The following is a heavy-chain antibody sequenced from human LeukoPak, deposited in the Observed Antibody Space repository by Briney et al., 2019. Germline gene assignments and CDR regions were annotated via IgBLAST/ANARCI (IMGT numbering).Heavy chain of an antibody. D-gene: IGHD5-12*01. J-gene: IGHJ4*02. CDR2: INPNSGGT. CDR3: ANLGGYSGYDLSGY. CDR1: GYTFTGYY. Sequence: ASVKVSCKASGYTFTGYYMHWVRQAPGQGLEWMGWINPNSGGTNYAQKFQGRVTMTRDTSISTAYMELSRLRSGDTAVYYCANLGGYSGYDLSGYWGQGTLVTVSS. V-gene: IGHV1-2*02.